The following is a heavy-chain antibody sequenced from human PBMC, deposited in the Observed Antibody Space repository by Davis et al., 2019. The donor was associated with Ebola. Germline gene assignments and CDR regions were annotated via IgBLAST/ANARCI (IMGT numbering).Heavy chain of an antibody. CDR1: GLTFSSYA. V-gene: IGHV3-30-3*01. D-gene: IGHD2-15*01. CDR3: ARRGVCSGGSCQYYYFDY. CDR2: ISYDGSNK. Sequence: GGSLRLSCAASGLTFSSYAMHWVRQAPGKVLEWVAVISYDGSNKYYADSVKGRFTISRDNSNNTLYLQMNSLRAEDTAVYYCARRGVCSGGSCQYYYFDYWGQGTLVTVSS. J-gene: IGHJ4*02.